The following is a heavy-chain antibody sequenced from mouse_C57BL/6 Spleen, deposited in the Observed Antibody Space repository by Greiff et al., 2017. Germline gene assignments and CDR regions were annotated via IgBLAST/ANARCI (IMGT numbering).Heavy chain of an antibody. CDR2: SYPGSGST. D-gene: IGHD1-1*01. CDR1: GYTFTSYW. Sequence: QVQLQQPGAELVKPGASVKMSCKASGYTFTSYWITWVKQRPGQGLEWIGDSYPGSGSTNSNEQFKTKATLTVDPSSSTAYMLLSSLTSEDSAVYYCAREGTTVDYWGQGTTLTVSS. J-gene: IGHJ2*01. CDR3: AREGTTVDY. V-gene: IGHV1-55*01.